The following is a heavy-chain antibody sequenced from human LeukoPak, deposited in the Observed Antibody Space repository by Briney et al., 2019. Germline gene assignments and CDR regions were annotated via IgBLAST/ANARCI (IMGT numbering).Heavy chain of an antibody. Sequence: ASVKVSCKASGYTFTSYDINWVRQATGQGLEWMGWMNPNSGNTGYAQKFQGRVTMTEDTSTDTAYMELSSLRSEDTAVYYCATARWDRIINWFDPWGQGTLVTVSS. D-gene: IGHD1-14*01. CDR3: ATARWDRIINWFDP. V-gene: IGHV1-8*01. J-gene: IGHJ5*02. CDR1: GYTFTSYD. CDR2: MNPNSGNT.